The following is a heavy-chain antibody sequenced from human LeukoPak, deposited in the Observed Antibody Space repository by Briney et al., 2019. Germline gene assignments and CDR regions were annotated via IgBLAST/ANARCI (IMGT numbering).Heavy chain of an antibody. CDR2: ISSDGSSS. D-gene: IGHD3-22*01. J-gene: IGHJ6*02. CDR3: ARRVQVGTDYYDRSPLGMDV. V-gene: IGHV3-74*01. Sequence: GGSLRVSCAASGFTFSSYWMHWVRQAPGKGLVWVSRISSDGSSSSYADSVKGRFTISRDNAKNTLYLQMNSLRAEDTAVYYCARRVQVGTDYYDRSPLGMDVWGQGTTVTVSS. CDR1: GFTFSSYW.